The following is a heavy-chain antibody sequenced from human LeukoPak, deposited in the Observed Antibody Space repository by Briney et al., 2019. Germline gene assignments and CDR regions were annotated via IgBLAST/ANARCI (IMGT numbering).Heavy chain of an antibody. CDR2: INPNSGGT. CDR1: GYTFTGYY. CDR3: ARDKGDYYYYYYYMDV. D-gene: IGHD3-10*01. V-gene: IGHV1-2*06. Sequence: GASVKVSCKASGYTFTGYYMHWVRQAPGQGLEWMGRINPNSGGTNYAQKFQGRVTMTRDTSISTAYMGLSRLRSDDTAVYYCARDKGDYYYYYYYMDVWGKGTTVTVSS. J-gene: IGHJ6*03.